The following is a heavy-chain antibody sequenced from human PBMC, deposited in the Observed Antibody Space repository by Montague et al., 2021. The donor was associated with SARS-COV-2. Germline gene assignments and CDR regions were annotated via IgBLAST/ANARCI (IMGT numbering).Heavy chain of an antibody. J-gene: IGHJ6*03. CDR2: IHHGGST. Sequence: SETLSLTCAVYGGSFNGYYWNWIRQPPGKGLEWIGEIHHGGSTNYNPSLKSRVTISADTSKNQFSLKLTSVAAADTAVYYCARLGDGVVPSPILGVGPYYSYYYMDVWGKGTTVTVSS. D-gene: IGHD3-10*01. CDR3: ARLGDGVVPSPILGVGPYYSYYYMDV. CDR1: GGSFNGYY. V-gene: IGHV4-34*01.